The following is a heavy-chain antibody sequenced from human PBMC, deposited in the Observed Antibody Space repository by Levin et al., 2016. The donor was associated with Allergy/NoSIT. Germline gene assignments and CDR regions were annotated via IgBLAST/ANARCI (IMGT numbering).Heavy chain of an antibody. CDR2: IYYSGST. D-gene: IGHD1-1*01. V-gene: IGHV4-59*01. CDR3: ARERPRYWYFDL. Sequence: WIRQPPGKGLEWIGYIYYSGSTNYIPSLKSRVTISLDTSKNQFSLKMSSVTAADTAVYYCARERPRYWYFDLWGRGTLVTVSS. J-gene: IGHJ2*01.